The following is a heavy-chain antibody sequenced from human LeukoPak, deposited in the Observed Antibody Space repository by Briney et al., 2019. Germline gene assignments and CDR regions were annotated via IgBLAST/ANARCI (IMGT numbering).Heavy chain of an antibody. J-gene: IGHJ4*02. CDR2: ISAYNGNT. V-gene: IGHV1-18*01. Sequence: ASVKVSRKASGYTFTSYGISWVRQAPGQGLEWMGWISAYNGNTNYAQKLQGRVTMTTDTSTSTAYMELRSLRSDDTAVYYCARAVGSSGYYYWYFDYWGQGTLVTVSS. CDR3: ARAVGSSGYYYWYFDY. CDR1: GYTFTSYG. D-gene: IGHD3-22*01.